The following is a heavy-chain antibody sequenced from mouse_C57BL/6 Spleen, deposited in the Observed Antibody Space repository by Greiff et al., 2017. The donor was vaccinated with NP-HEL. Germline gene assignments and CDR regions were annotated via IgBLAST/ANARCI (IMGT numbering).Heavy chain of an antibody. CDR2: IDPSDSYP. D-gene: IGHD1-1*01. CDR3: ARRDYYGSSPFAY. Sequence: VQLQQPGAELVMPGASVKLSCKASGYTFTSYWMHWVKQRPGQGLEWIGEIDPSDSYPNYNQKLKGKSTLTVDKSSSTAYMQLSSLTSEDSAVYYCARRDYYGSSPFAYWGQGTLVTVSA. CDR1: GYTFTSYW. V-gene: IGHV1-69*01. J-gene: IGHJ3*01.